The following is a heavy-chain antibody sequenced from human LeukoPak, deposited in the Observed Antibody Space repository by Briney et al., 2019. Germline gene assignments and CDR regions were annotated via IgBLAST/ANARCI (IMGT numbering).Heavy chain of an antibody. CDR1: GFTFSTYA. CDR3: AKVQYCTSCLAEFDY. D-gene: IGHD2/OR15-2a*01. CDR2: ISGTTHTI. V-gene: IGHV3-23*01. J-gene: IGHJ4*02. Sequence: GGSLRLSCAASGFTFSTYAMMWVRQAPGKGLGWVSYISGTTHTIHYADSVKGRFTISRDNSKNMLYLQMNSLRAEDTATYYCAKVQYCTSCLAEFDYWGQGTLVTISS.